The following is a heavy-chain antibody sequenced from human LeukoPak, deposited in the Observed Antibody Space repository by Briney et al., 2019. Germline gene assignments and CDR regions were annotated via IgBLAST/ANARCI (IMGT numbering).Heavy chain of an antibody. CDR3: ARDAADGGYPQYYWYFDL. CDR1: GFTFSSYT. CDR2: ISTGGTYI. Sequence: GGSLRLSCAASGFTFSSYTMNWVRQAPGQGLEWVSSISTGGTYIHYADSVKGRFTISRDNAKNSLYLQLSSLRVEDTAVYYCARDAADGGYPQYYWYFDLWGRGNLVTVSS. V-gene: IGHV3-21*01. J-gene: IGHJ2*01. D-gene: IGHD4-17*01.